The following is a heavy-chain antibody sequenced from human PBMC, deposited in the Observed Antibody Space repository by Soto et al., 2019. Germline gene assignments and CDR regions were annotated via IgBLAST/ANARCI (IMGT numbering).Heavy chain of an antibody. D-gene: IGHD2-2*01. J-gene: IGHJ6*03. Sequence: EVQLVESGGGLVKPGGSLRLSCAASGFTFDSYNMNWVRQAPGKGLEWVASISVSSTYIYHADSVKGRFTISRDNAKNSLYLQMNSQRAEDTAAYYCARGGYVLLPAAAYYMDVWGKGTTVTVSS. CDR2: ISVSSTYI. CDR1: GFTFDSYN. V-gene: IGHV3-21*01. CDR3: ARGGYVLLPAAAYYMDV.